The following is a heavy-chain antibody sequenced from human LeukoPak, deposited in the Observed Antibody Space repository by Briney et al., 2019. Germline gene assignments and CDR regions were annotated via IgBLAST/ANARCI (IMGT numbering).Heavy chain of an antibody. Sequence: PSETLSLTCTVSGASISSYYWTWIRQPPGKALEWIGSIYHSGSAYYNPSLKSRVTISVHTSKNQFPLKLSSVTAADRAVYYCARDPSRAVAGFIDYWGQGTLVTVSS. CDR2: IYHSGSA. V-gene: IGHV4-59*12. J-gene: IGHJ4*02. CDR1: GASISSYY. CDR3: ARDPSRAVAGFIDY. D-gene: IGHD6-19*01.